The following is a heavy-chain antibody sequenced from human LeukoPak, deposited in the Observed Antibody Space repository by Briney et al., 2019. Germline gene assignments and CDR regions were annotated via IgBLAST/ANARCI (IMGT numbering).Heavy chain of an antibody. V-gene: IGHV4-59*08. CDR1: GGSISSYY. Sequence: PSETLSLTCTVSGGSISSYYWSWIRQPPGRGLEWIGYIYYSGSTNYNPSLKSRVTISVDTSKNQFSLKLSSVTAADTAVYYCASRLRYFHGMDVWGQGTTVTVSS. D-gene: IGHD3-9*01. CDR3: ASRLRYFHGMDV. CDR2: IYYSGST. J-gene: IGHJ6*02.